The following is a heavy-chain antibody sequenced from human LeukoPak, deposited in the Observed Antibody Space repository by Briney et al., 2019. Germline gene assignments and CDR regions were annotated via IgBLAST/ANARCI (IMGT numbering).Heavy chain of an antibody. J-gene: IGHJ4*02. CDR1: GFTFSSYW. CDR3: AKAGVAYGGFDY. Sequence: GGSLRLSCAASGFTFSSYWMSWVRQAPGKGLEWVANIKQDGSEKYYVDSVKGRFTISRDNSKKTLYLQMNSLRAEDTAVYYCAKAGVAYGGFDYWVQGTLVTVSS. V-gene: IGHV3-7*01. D-gene: IGHD4/OR15-4a*01. CDR2: IKQDGSEK.